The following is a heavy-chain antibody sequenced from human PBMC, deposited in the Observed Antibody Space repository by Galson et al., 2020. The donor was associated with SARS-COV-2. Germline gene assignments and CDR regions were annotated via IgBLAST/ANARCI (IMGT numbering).Heavy chain of an antibody. CDR2: VKSKTDGGTT. CDR1: GFTFSNAW. J-gene: IGHJ4*02. CDR3: TWTTVTLQWDF. Sequence: GGSLRLSCAASGFTFSNAWMSWVRQAPGKGLESVGRVKSKTDGGTTDYAAPVKGRFIISRDDSKNTLYLQMDSLKTEDTAVYYCTWTTVTLQWDFWGQGTQVTVSS. D-gene: IGHD4-17*01. V-gene: IGHV3-15*01.